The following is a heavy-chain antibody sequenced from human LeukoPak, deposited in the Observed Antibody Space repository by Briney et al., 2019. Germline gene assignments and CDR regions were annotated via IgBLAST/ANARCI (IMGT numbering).Heavy chain of an antibody. V-gene: IGHV3-30*04. J-gene: IGHJ4*02. D-gene: IGHD3-10*01. CDR3: AKDRYGSGSYLFDY. CDR2: ISFDGRIK. CDR1: GFTFKTYA. Sequence: GGSLRLSCAASGFTFKTYAMSWVRQAPGKGLEWVALISFDGRIKYYADSVKGRFTISRDNSKNTLYLQMSSLRAEDTAVYYCAKDRYGSGSYLFDYWGQGTLVTVSS.